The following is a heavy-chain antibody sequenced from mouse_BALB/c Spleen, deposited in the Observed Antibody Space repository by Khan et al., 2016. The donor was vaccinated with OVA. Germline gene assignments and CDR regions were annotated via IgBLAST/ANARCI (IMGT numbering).Heavy chain of an antibody. CDR3: SRSTDRYAFAY. V-gene: IGHV3-8*02. CDR1: GDSITSGY. Sequence: EVQLQESGPSLVKPSQTLSLTCSVTGDSITSGYWCWIRKFPGNKLEYMGYILYSGSTYYNPSLNSRLSITRHTSQNQYYLQLNSVTTDDTATYYCSRSTDRYAFAYWGQGTLVTVSA. CDR2: ILYSGST. D-gene: IGHD2-14*01. J-gene: IGHJ3*01.